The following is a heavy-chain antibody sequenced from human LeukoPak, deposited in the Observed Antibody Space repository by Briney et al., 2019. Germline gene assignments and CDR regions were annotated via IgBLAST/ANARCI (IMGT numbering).Heavy chain of an antibody. D-gene: IGHD6-6*01. CDR2: IYHSGST. V-gene: IGHV4-30-2*01. CDR3: ASSSRLSSSLDY. Sequence: SQTLSLTCAVSGGSISSGGYSWSWLRQPPGKGLEWIGYIYHSGSTNYNPSLKSRVTISVDTSRNQFSLKLSSVTAADTAVYYCASSSRLSSSLDYWGQGTLVTVSS. CDR1: GGSISSGGYS. J-gene: IGHJ4*02.